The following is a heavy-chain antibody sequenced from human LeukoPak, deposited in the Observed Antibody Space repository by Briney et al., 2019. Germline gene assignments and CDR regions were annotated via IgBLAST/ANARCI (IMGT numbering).Heavy chain of an antibody. V-gene: IGHV3-30*02. CDR2: IRYDGSNK. D-gene: IGHD3-22*01. CDR1: GFTFSSYG. Sequence: GGSLRLSCAASGFTFSSYGMHWVRQAPGKGLEWVAFIRYDGSNKYYADSVKGRFTISRDNSKNTLYLQMNSLRAEDTAVYYCAKDPSGYYYERSFFDYWGQGTLVTVSS. J-gene: IGHJ4*02. CDR3: AKDPSGYYYERSFFDY.